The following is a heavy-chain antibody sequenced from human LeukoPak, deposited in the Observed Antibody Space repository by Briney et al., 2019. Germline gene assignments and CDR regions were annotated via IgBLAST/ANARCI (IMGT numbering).Heavy chain of an antibody. V-gene: IGHV1-2*06. CDR3: ARVSILTGYYKGDY. CDR2: INPNSGGT. Sequence: ASVKVSCKASGYTFTGYYMHWVRQAHGQGLEWMGRINPNSGGTNYAQRFQGRVTMTRDTSISTAYMELSRLRSDDTAVYYCARVSILTGYYKGDYWGQGTLVTVSS. J-gene: IGHJ4*02. CDR1: GYTFTGYY. D-gene: IGHD3-9*01.